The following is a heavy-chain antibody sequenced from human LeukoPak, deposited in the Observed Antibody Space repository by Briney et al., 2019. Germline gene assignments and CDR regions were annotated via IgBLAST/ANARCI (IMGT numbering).Heavy chain of an antibody. D-gene: IGHD3-22*01. CDR3: ARDKDYYDSSGYCSIAFDI. CDR1: GFTFGSYS. CDR2: INSSSSYI. Sequence: GGSLILYCAASGFTFGSYSMNWVRQAPGKGLEWVSSINSSSSYIYYAESVKGRFSISRDNAKNSLYLQMNSLSAEDTAVYYCARDKDYYDSSGYCSIAFDIWGQGTMVTVSS. J-gene: IGHJ3*02. V-gene: IGHV3-21*01.